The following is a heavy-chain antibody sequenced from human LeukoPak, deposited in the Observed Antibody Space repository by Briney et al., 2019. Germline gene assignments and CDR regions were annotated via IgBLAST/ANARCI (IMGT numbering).Heavy chain of an antibody. CDR1: GGTFSSYA. CDR2: IIPIFGTA. V-gene: IGHV1-69*01. J-gene: IGHJ5*02. Sequence: SVKVSCKASGGTFSSYAISWVRQAPGQGLEWMGGIIPIFGTANYAQKLQGRVTITADESTSTAYMELSSLRSEDTAVYYCARGSLYYYGSGSYYRVLWLDPWGQGTLVTVSS. D-gene: IGHD3-10*01. CDR3: ARGSLYYYGSGSYYRVLWLDP.